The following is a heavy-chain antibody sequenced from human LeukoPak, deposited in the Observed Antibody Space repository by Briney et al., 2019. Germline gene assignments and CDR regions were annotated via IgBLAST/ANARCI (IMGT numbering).Heavy chain of an antibody. D-gene: IGHD6-13*01. V-gene: IGHV1-46*01. Sequence: ASVEVSCKASGYTFTSYYMHWVRQAPGQGLEWMGIINPSGGSTSYAQKFQGRVTMTRDMSTSTVYMELSSLRSEDTAVYYCARMRVTGIAAAGSFDYWGQGTLVTVSS. J-gene: IGHJ4*02. CDR2: INPSGGST. CDR3: ARMRVTGIAAAGSFDY. CDR1: GYTFTSYY.